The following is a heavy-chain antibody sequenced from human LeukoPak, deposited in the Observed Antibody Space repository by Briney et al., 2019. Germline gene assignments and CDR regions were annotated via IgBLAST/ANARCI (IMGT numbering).Heavy chain of an antibody. CDR2: IYSGGST. CDR3: ARGGYSYGVDY. D-gene: IGHD5-18*01. CDR1: GFTVSSNC. Sequence: GGSLRLSCAASGFTVSSNCMSWVRQAPGKGLEWVSAIYSGGSTYYADSVKGRFTISRHNSKNTLYLQMNSLRAEDTAVYYCARGGYSYGVDYWGQGTLVTVSS. V-gene: IGHV3-53*01. J-gene: IGHJ4*02.